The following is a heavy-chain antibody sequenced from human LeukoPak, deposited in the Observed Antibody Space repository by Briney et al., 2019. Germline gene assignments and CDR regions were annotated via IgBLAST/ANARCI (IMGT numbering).Heavy chain of an antibody. V-gene: IGHV1-18*01. CDR2: ISTYSGNT. CDR3: ARGGHYDFWSGPPDF. CDR1: GYTFTSYS. D-gene: IGHD3-3*01. J-gene: IGHJ4*02. Sequence: GASVKVSCKASGYTFTSYSISWVRQAPGQGLEWMGRISTYSGNTNYAQKFQGRVTMTTDTSTSTAFMDLKSLRSDDTAVYYCARGGHYDFWSGPPDFWGQGTLVTVSS.